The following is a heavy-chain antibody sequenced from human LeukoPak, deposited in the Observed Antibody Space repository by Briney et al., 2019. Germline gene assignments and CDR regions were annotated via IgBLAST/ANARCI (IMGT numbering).Heavy chain of an antibody. CDR1: GYTFTGYY. CDR2: INPNSGGT. Sequence: ASVKVSCKASGYTFTGYYMHWVRQAPGQGLEWMGWINPNSGGTNYAQKFQGRVTMTRDTSISTAYMELSRLTSGDTAVYYCARDLGYDSSGYWYWGQGTLVTVSS. D-gene: IGHD3-22*01. J-gene: IGHJ4*02. CDR3: ARDLGYDSSGYWY. V-gene: IGHV1-2*02.